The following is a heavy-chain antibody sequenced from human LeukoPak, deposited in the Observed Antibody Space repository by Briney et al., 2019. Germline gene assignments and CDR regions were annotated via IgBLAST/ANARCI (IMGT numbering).Heavy chain of an antibody. CDR2: INSDGSST. V-gene: IGHV3-74*01. J-gene: IGHJ4*02. CDR1: EFTFSSYW. Sequence: GGSLRLSCAASEFTFSSYWMHWVRQAPGKGLVWVSRINSDGSSTSYADSVKGRFTISRDNAKNTLYLQMNSLRAEDTALYFCASLGSSGPIDYWGQGTLVTVSS. D-gene: IGHD2-8*02. CDR3: ASLGSSGPIDY.